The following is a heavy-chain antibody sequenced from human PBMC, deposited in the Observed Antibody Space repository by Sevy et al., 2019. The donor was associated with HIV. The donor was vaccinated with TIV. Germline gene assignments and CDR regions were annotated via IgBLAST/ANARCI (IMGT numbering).Heavy chain of an antibody. CDR1: GFTFSDHY. J-gene: IGHJ4*02. Sequence: GGSLRLSCAASGFTFSDHYMEWVRQAPGKGLEWVGRIRNKADSYTTEYAASVKGRCTISRDDSKNSLYLLMNSLKTEDTAVYYCATHAGIAVAGRVFDYWGQGTLVTVSS. CDR2: IRNKADSYTT. CDR3: ATHAGIAVAGRVFDY. V-gene: IGHV3-72*01. D-gene: IGHD6-13*01.